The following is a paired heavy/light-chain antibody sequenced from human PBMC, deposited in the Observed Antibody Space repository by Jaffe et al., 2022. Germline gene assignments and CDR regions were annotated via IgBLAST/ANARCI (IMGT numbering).Light chain of an antibody. J-gene: IGLJ1*01. CDR2: EVS. CDR1: SSDVGGYNY. CDR3: SSYAGSNNLV. Sequence: QSALTQPPSASGSPGQSVTISCTGTSSDVGGYNYVSWYQQHPGKAPKLMIYEVSKRPSGVPDRFSGSKSGNTASLTVSGLQAEDEADYYCSSYAGSNNLVFGTGTKVTVL. V-gene: IGLV2-8*01.
Heavy chain of an antibody. CDR3: AREDLRYCSSTSCPYYFDY. Sequence: QVQLVQSGAEVKKPGSSVKVSCKASGGTFSSYAISWVRQAPGQGLEWMGGIIPIFGTANYAQKFQGRVTITADESTSTAYMELSSLRSEDTAVYYCAREDLRYCSSTSCPYYFDYWGQGTLVTVSS. J-gene: IGHJ4*02. CDR1: GGTFSSYA. V-gene: IGHV1-69*01. D-gene: IGHD2-2*01. CDR2: IIPIFGTA.